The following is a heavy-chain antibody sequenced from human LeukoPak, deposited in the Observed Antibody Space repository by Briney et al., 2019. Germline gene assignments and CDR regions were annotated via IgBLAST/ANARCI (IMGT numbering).Heavy chain of an antibody. CDR2: INSDGSST. V-gene: IGHV3-74*01. D-gene: IGHD6-13*01. Sequence: GGSLRLSCAASGFTFSSYWMHWVRQAPGKGLVWVSRINSDGSSTNYADSVKGRFTISRDNAKNTLHLQMNSLRAEDTAVYYCAKDLRAAARLETAGYWGQGTLVTVSS. CDR3: AKDLRAAARLETAGY. J-gene: IGHJ4*02. CDR1: GFTFSSYW.